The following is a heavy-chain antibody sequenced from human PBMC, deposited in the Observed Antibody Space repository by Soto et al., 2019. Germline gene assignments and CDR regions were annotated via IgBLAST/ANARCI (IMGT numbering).Heavy chain of an antibody. Sequence: GGSLRLSCAASGFTFSSYGMHWVRQAPGKGLEWVAVISYDGSNKYYADSVKGRFTISRDNSKNTLYLQMNSLRAEDTAVYYCAKGGDIVVVVAATNLNYFDYWGQGTLVTVSS. CDR1: GFTFSSYG. CDR2: ISYDGSNK. D-gene: IGHD2-15*01. CDR3: AKGGDIVVVVAATNLNYFDY. J-gene: IGHJ4*02. V-gene: IGHV3-30*18.